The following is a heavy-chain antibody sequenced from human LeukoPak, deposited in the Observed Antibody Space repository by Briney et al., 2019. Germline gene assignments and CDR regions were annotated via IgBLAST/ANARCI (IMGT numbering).Heavy chain of an antibody. CDR1: GGSISSYY. D-gene: IGHD3-22*01. V-gene: IGHV4-4*07. Sequence: SETLSLTCTVSGGSISSYYWSWIRQPAGKGLEWIGRIYTSGSTNYNPSLKSRVTMSVDTSKNQFSLKLSSVTAADTAVYNCARDRMYYYDSSGYPFDYWGQGTLVTVSS. J-gene: IGHJ4*02. CDR2: IYTSGST. CDR3: ARDRMYYYDSSGYPFDY.